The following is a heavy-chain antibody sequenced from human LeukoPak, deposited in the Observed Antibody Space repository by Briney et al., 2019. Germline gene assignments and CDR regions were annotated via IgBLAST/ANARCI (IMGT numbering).Heavy chain of an antibody. CDR3: AIATKYNWNDQSNWFDP. D-gene: IGHD1-1*01. Sequence: SETLSLTCAVYGGSFSGYYWSWIRQPPGKGPEWIGEINHSGSTNYNPSLKSRVTISVDTSKNQFSLKLSSVTAADTAVYYCAIATKYNWNDQSNWFDPWGQGTLVTVSS. CDR1: GGSFSGYY. J-gene: IGHJ5*02. V-gene: IGHV4-34*01. CDR2: INHSGST.